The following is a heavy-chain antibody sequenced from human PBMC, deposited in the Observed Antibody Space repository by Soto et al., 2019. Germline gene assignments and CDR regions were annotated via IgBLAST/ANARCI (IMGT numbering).Heavy chain of an antibody. CDR2: ICPGDSDT. V-gene: IGHV5-51*01. Sequence: GESLKISCKGSGYSFTSYWIGWVRQMPGKGLEWMGIICPGDSDTRYSPSFQGQVTISADKSISTAYLQWSSLKASDTAMYYCARGTRISYSSGWYSGDAFDIWGQGTMVTVSS. CDR1: GYSFTSYW. CDR3: ARGTRISYSSGWYSGDAFDI. D-gene: IGHD6-19*01. J-gene: IGHJ3*02.